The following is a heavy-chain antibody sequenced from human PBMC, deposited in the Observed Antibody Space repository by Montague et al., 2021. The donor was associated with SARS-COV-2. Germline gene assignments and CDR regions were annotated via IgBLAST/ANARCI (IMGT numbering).Heavy chain of an antibody. D-gene: IGHD3-10*01. Sequence: SETLSLTCTVSGGSISSNSYYWGWIRQPPGKGLEWIGSIYYSGSTCYNPSLESRVTISVDTSKNQFSLKLSSVTAADTAVYYCARQGRISMVRLNWFDPWGQGTLVTVSS. CDR3: ARQGRISMVRLNWFDP. J-gene: IGHJ5*02. CDR2: IYYSGST. CDR1: GGSISSNSYY. V-gene: IGHV4-39*01.